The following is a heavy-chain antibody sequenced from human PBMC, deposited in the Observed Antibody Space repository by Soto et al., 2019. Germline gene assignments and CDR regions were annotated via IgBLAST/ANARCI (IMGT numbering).Heavy chain of an antibody. V-gene: IGHV4-59*01. CDR1: GGSISSYY. J-gene: IGHJ4*02. Sequence: SETLSLTCTVSGGSISSYYWSWIRQPPGKGLEWIGYIYYSGSTNYNPSLKSRVTISVDTSRNQFSLKLSSVTAADTAVYYCARRYGTTFDYWGRGTLVTVSS. D-gene: IGHD1-7*01. CDR2: IYYSGST. CDR3: ARRYGTTFDY.